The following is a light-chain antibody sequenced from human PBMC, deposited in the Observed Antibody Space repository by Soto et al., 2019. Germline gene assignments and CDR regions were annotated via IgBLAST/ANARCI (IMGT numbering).Light chain of an antibody. J-gene: IGKJ1*01. CDR3: EQCDGYRT. CDR1: RTIDKW. Sequence: DIQMTQSPSTLSASVGDTVTITCRASRTIDKWLAWYQQKPGKAPKLLISVASNLQSGVPSRFIGSGSGTEFTLTINSLQPDDFATYYCEQCDGYRTFGPGTKVEVK. V-gene: IGKV1-5*01. CDR2: VAS.